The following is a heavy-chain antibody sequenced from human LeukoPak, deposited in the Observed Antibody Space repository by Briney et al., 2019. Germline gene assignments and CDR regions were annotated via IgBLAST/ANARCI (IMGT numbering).Heavy chain of an antibody. CDR1: GFTFTSSV. D-gene: IGHD1-26*01. CDR3: AAGIGSRPEYFHY. CDR2: IVVGSGNT. Sequence: TSVKVSCKASGFTFTSSVMQWVRQARGQRLEWIGWIVVGSGNTNYAQKFQERVTITRDKSTSTAYMELSSLRSEDTAVYYCAAGIGSRPEYFHYWGQGTLVTVSS. J-gene: IGHJ1*01. V-gene: IGHV1-58*02.